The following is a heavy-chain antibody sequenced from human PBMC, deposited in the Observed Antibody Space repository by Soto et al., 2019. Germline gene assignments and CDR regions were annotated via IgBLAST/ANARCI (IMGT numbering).Heavy chain of an antibody. CDR3: ARQIYDSDTGPNFQYYFDS. CDR2: IDPSDSQT. V-gene: IGHV5-10-1*01. J-gene: IGHJ4*02. Sequence: RGESLKISCKGSGYSFAGYWITWVRQKPGKGLEWMGRIDPSDSQTYYSPSFRGHVTISVTKSITTVFLQWSSLRASDTAMYYCARQIYDSDTGPNFQYYFDSWGQGTPGTVSS. D-gene: IGHD3-22*01. CDR1: GYSFAGYW.